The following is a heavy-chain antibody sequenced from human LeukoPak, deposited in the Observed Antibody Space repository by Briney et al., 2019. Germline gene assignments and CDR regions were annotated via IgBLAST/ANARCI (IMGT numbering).Heavy chain of an antibody. CDR1: GYTFSNFV. CDR3: ARSGPQDWALGH. CDR2: ISVYNGNA. V-gene: IGHV1-18*01. D-gene: IGHD2-21*01. Sequence: ASVKVSCRASGYTFSNFVITWVRQAPGQGLEWMGWISVYNGNAIYAQNLQGRATMTTDTSTSTAYLELSSLKSDDTAIYYCARSGPQDWALGHWGRGTLVTVSP. J-gene: IGHJ4*02.